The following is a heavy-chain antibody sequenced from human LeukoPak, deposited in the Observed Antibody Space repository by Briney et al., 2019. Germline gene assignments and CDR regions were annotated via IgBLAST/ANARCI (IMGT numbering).Heavy chain of an antibody. CDR1: GNTFNGYG. J-gene: IGHJ4*02. D-gene: IGHD3-3*01. CDR2: ISAYNGDT. Sequence: VASVKVSCKASGNTFNGYGITWVRQVPGQGLEWMGWISAYNGDTKYAQKLQDRVTMTTDTSTNTAYMELRSLRSDDTAVYYCAREEYFYDWSGSRTTTDSWGKGTLVTVSS. CDR3: AREEYFYDWSGSRTTTDS. V-gene: IGHV1-18*01.